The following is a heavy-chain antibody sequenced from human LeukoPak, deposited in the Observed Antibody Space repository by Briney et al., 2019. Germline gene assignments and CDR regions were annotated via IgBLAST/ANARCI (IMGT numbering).Heavy chain of an antibody. J-gene: IGHJ6*02. Sequence: QPGGSLRLSCAASGFTFSSYGMHWVRQAPRKGLEWVPVIWYDGSNKYYADSVKGRFTISRDNSKNTLYLQMNSLRAEDTAVYYCARNYGGNSGGMDVWGQGTTVTVSS. CDR3: ARNYGGNSGGMDV. D-gene: IGHD4-23*01. V-gene: IGHV3-33*01. CDR2: IWYDGSNK. CDR1: GFTFSSYG.